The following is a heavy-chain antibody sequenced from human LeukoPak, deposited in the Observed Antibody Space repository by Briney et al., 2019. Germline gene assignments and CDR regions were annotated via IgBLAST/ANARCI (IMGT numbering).Heavy chain of an antibody. CDR1: GYTFNNHY. CDR2: INPSGGST. CDR3: ARDAPCGGDCYPDY. J-gene: IGHJ4*02. Sequence: ASVKVSCKASGYTFNNHYMYWVRQAPGQGLEWMGVINPSGGSTSYAQKFQGRVTITRDTSTTTVYMELSSLRSEDTAVYYCARDAPCGGDCYPDYWGQGTLVIVSS. D-gene: IGHD2-21*02. V-gene: IGHV1-46*02.